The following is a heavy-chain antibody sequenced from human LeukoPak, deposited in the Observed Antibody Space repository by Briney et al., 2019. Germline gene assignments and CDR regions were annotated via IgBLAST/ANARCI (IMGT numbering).Heavy chain of an antibody. CDR1: GFTFSSYS. D-gene: IGHD6-13*01. V-gene: IGHV3-21*01. J-gene: IGHJ5*02. CDR3: ARGAIAAAVSWFDP. Sequence: GGSLRLSCAASGFTFSSYSMNWVRQAPGKGLEWVSSISSSSSYIYYADSVKGRFTISRDNAKNSLYLQMNSLRAEDTAVYYCARGAIAAAVSWFDPWGQGILVTVSS. CDR2: ISSSSSYI.